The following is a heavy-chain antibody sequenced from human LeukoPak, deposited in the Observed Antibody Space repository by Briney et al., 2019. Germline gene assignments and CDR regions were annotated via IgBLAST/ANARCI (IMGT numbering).Heavy chain of an antibody. Sequence: GASVKVSCKASGYTFTSYYMHWVRQAPGQGLEWMGIINPSGGSTSYAQKFQGRVTMTRDMSTSTVYMELSSLRSEDTAVYYCARGYCSSASCYVPGSDSFDIWGQGTMVTVSS. CDR3: ARGYCSSASCYVPGSDSFDI. J-gene: IGHJ3*02. V-gene: IGHV1-46*01. CDR1: GYTFTSYY. CDR2: INPSGGST. D-gene: IGHD2-2*01.